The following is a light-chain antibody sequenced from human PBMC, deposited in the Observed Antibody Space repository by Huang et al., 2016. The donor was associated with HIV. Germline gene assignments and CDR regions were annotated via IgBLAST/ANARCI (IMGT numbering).Light chain of an antibody. CDR2: GAC. J-gene: IGKJ2*02. Sequence: DIQMTQSPSSLSASVGDRVIITCRASQSVTNYLNWYQHMPGNAPKLLIYGACTLQGGVSSRFSGSGSGTEFTLSISSLQPEDAATYYCQQSYRLPRTFGQGTSLEI. CDR3: QQSYRLPRT. V-gene: IGKV1-39*01. CDR1: QSVTNY.